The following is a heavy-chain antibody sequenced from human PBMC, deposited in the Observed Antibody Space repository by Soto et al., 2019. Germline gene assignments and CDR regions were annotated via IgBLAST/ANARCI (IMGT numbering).Heavy chain of an antibody. D-gene: IGHD1-26*01. CDR1: GFTFSSSE. V-gene: IGHV3-48*03. J-gene: IGHJ3*01. CDR3: ARRARR. Sequence: EVQLVESGGGLIQPGGSLRLSCAASGFTFSSSEMCWVRQAPGKGLEWVSYIHPSGQPIFYADSVKGRFTISRDNAKNSLYLQMSSLRAEDSAVYYCARRARRWGQGTMVTVSS. CDR2: IHPSGQPI.